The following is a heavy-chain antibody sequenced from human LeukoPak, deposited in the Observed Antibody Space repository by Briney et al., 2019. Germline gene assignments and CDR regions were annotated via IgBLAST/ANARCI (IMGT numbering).Heavy chain of an antibody. CDR3: ARDFGRTGDQNY. CDR1: GHTFTGYY. Sequence: ASVKVSCKASGHTFTGYYMHWVRQAPGQGLEWMGWINPNSGGTNYAQKFQGRVTMTRDTSISTAYMELSRLRSDDTAVYYCARDFGRTGDQNYWGQGTLVTVSS. J-gene: IGHJ4*02. V-gene: IGHV1-2*02. CDR2: INPNSGGT. D-gene: IGHD7-27*01.